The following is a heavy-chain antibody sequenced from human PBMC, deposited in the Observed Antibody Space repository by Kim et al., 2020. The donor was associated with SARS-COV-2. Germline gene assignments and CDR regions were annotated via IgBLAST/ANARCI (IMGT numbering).Heavy chain of an antibody. CDR3: ARDQQSSLDY. CDR2: TYYRSKWYY. CDR1: GDSVSTNSVA. Sequence: SQTLSLTCAISGDSVSTNSVAWNWIRQSPSRGLEWLGRTYYRSKWYYDYAVSVTSRITINPDTSKNQFSLQLNSVTPEDTAVYYCARDQQSSLDYWDQGTLVTVSS. J-gene: IGHJ4*02. V-gene: IGHV6-1*01. D-gene: IGHD4-4*01.